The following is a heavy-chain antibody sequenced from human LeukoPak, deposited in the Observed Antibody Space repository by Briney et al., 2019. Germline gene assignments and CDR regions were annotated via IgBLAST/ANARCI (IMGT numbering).Heavy chain of an antibody. J-gene: IGHJ4*02. D-gene: IGHD3-3*01. CDR3: AKNPKAVTISGVPSQGY. CDR1: GGSISSGDYY. Sequence: PSETLSLTCTVSGGSISSGDYYWSWIRQPPGKGLEWIGYIYYSGSTYYNPSLKSRVTISVDTSKNQFSLKLSSVTAADTAVYYCAKNPKAVTISGVPSQGYWGQGTLVTVSS. V-gene: IGHV4-30-4*08. CDR2: IYYSGST.